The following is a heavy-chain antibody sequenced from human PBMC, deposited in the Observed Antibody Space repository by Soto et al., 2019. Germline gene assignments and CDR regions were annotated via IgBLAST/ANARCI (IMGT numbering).Heavy chain of an antibody. D-gene: IGHD4-17*01. CDR3: ARDSATVTTGGYYYYYGMDV. Sequence: QVQLQESGPGLVKPSETLSLTCTVSGGSISSYYWSWIRQPPGKGLEWIGYIYYSGSTIYNPSLKSRVTISVDTSKNQFSLKLSSVTAADTAVYYCARDSATVTTGGYYYYYGMDVWGQGTTVTVSS. J-gene: IGHJ6*02. CDR1: GGSISSYY. V-gene: IGHV4-59*01. CDR2: IYYSGST.